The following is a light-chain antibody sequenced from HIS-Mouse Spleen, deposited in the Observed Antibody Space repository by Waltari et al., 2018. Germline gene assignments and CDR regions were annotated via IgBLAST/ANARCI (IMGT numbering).Light chain of an antibody. V-gene: IGLV2-14*03. CDR3: SSYTSSSTWV. CDR1: SRAVGCYHH. Sequence: QSALTQPASVSGSPGQSITIPCPGTSRAVGCYHHLPWYPPHPGKAPKLMIYDVSNRPSGVSNRFSGSKSGNTASLTISGLQAEDEADYYCSSYTSSSTWVFGGGTKLTVL. CDR2: DVS. J-gene: IGLJ3*02.